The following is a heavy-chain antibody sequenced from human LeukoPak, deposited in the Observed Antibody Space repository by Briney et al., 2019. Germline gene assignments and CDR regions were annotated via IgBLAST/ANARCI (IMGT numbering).Heavy chain of an antibody. V-gene: IGHV4-39*01. D-gene: IGHD5-24*01. CDR1: EFTVSSNY. CDR3: ARHGDRLQFCD. J-gene: IGHJ4*02. Sequence: GSLRLSCAASEFTVSSNYMSWIRQPPGKGLEWIGSIYYSGSTYYNPSLKSRVTISVDTSKNQFSLKLSSVTAADTAVYYCARHGDRLQFCDWGQGTLVTVSS. CDR2: IYYSGST.